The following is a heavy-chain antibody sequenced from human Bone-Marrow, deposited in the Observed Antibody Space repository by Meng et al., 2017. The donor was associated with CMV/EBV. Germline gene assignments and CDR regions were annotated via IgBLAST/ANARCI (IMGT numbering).Heavy chain of an antibody. Sequence: SVKVSCKASGDTFSGYAISWVRQAPGQGLEWMGGIIPIFGTANYAQKFQGRVTITTDESTSTAYMELSSLRSEDTAVYYCARAWGYCSSTSCYYFYYWGQGTLVTVSS. D-gene: IGHD2-2*01. V-gene: IGHV1-69*05. CDR2: IIPIFGTA. CDR3: ARAWGYCSSTSCYYFYY. CDR1: GDTFSGYA. J-gene: IGHJ4*02.